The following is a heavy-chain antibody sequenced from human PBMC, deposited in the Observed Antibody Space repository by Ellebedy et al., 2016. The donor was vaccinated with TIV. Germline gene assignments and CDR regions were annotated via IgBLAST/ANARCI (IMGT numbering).Heavy chain of an antibody. V-gene: IGHV4-34*01. CDR1: VGSFSNYY. CDR2: INHSGST. D-gene: IGHD3-22*01. Sequence: SETLSLXXAVYVGSFSNYYWTWIRQSPGKGLEWIGEINHSGSTSCNASLKSRVTISVDTSKNQFSLKLNSVTAADTAVYYCARGRQYYDTSAYYVDSWGQGTLVTVSS. CDR3: ARGRQYYDTSAYYVDS. J-gene: IGHJ5*01.